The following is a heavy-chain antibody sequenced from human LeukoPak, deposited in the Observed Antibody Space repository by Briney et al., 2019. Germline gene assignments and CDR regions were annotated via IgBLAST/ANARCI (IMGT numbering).Heavy chain of an antibody. D-gene: IGHD1-26*01. CDR3: ARQWELPLDY. CDR2: INPNSGDT. V-gene: IGHV1-2*02. J-gene: IGHJ4*02. Sequence: VASVKVSCKASGYTFTGYYMHWVRQAPGQGLEWMGWINPNSGDTNYAQKFQVRVTMTSDTSISTAYMELSSLRSDDTAVYYCARQWELPLDYWGQGTLVTVSS. CDR1: GYTFTGYY.